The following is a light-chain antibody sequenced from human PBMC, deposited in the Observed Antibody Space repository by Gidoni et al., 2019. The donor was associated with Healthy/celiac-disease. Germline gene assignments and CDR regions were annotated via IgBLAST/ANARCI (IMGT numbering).Light chain of an antibody. Sequence: QSVLTQPPQGSGTPGQRVTIPCSGSSSNIGSNTVNWYQQLPGTAPKLLIYSNNQRPSGVPDRFSGSKSGTSASLAISGLQSEDEADYYCAAWDDSLNGSYVFGTGTKVTVL. CDR3: AAWDDSLNGSYV. CDR2: SNN. J-gene: IGLJ1*01. V-gene: IGLV1-44*01. CDR1: SSNIGSNT.